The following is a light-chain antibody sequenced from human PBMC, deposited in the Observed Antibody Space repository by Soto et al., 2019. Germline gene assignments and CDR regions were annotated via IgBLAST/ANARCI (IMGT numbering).Light chain of an antibody. V-gene: IGKV1-39*01. Sequence: IQMTQSPCSLSASVGDRVTITCRASQSISNILNWYQQKPGKAPKLLIYAVSTLQIGVPSRFSGSGSGTDFTLTITNLQPEDFATYYCQQSYINTAWTFGQGTKVDIK. J-gene: IGKJ1*01. CDR1: QSISNI. CDR2: AVS. CDR3: QQSYINTAWT.